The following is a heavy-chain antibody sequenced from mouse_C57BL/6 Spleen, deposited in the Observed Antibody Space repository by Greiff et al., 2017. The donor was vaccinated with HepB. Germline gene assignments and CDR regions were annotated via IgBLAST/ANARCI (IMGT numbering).Heavy chain of an antibody. CDR1: GYAFSSSW. J-gene: IGHJ4*01. Sequence: VQLQQSGPELVKPGASVKISCKASGYAFSSSWMNWVKQRPGKGLEWIGRIYPGDGDTNYNGKFKGKAKLTADKSSSTAYMQRSSLTSEDSAVYFCARPITTVVGNAMAYWGQGTSVTVSS. CDR2: IYPGDGDT. V-gene: IGHV1-82*01. D-gene: IGHD1-1*01. CDR3: ARPITTVVGNAMAY.